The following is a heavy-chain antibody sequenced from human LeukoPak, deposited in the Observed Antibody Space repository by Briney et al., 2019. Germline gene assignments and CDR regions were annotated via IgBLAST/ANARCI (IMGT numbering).Heavy chain of an antibody. CDR2: IYYSGST. Sequence: PSETLSLTCTVSGGSISSSSYYWGWIRQPPGKGLEWIGSIYYSGSTYYNPSLKSRVTISVATSKNQFSLKLSSVTAADTAVYYCARDGRAVAGTRVFDYWGQGTLVTVSS. CDR3: ARDGRAVAGTRVFDY. V-gene: IGHV4-39*02. D-gene: IGHD6-19*01. J-gene: IGHJ4*02. CDR1: GGSISSSSYY.